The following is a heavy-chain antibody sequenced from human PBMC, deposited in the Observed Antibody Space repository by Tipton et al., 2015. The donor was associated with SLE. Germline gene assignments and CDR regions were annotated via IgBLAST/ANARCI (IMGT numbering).Heavy chain of an antibody. V-gene: IGHV4-38-2*02. CDR3: ARSYANLYYFDY. J-gene: IGHJ4*02. CDR2: IYHSGST. D-gene: IGHD1-26*01. CDR1: GHSISTTCY. Sequence: LRLSCTVSGHSISTTCYWGWIRQPPGKGLEWIGNIYHSGSTFYNPSLESRVTLSVDTSKNQFSLKLSSVTAADTAVYYCARSYANLYYFDYWGQGTLVTVSS.